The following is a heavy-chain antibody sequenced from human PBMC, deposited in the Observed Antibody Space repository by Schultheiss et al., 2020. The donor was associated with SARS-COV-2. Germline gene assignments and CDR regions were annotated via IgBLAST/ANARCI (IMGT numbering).Heavy chain of an antibody. CDR1: GYTFTNYG. CDR2: ISAYNGNT. Sequence: GESLKISCKASGYTFTNYGISWVRQAPGQGLEWMGWISAYNGNTNYAQKLQGRVTMTEDTSTETAYMELSSLRSADTAVYFCATEYKGINLGGFDYWGQGTLVTVSS. J-gene: IGHJ4*02. V-gene: IGHV1-18*01. D-gene: IGHD3-16*01. CDR3: ATEYKGINLGGFDY.